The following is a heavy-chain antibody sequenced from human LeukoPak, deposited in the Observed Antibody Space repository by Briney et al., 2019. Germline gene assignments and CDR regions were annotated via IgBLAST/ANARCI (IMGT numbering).Heavy chain of an antibody. J-gene: IGHJ3*02. D-gene: IGHD3-3*01. CDR2: ISYDGSNK. Sequence: GGSLRLSCAASGFTFSSYAMHWVRQAPGKGLEWVAVISYDGSNKYYADSVKGRFTISRDNSKNTLYLQMNSLRAEDTAVYCCARDRDFWPQYDAFDIWGQGTMVTVSS. CDR1: GFTFSSYA. CDR3: ARDRDFWPQYDAFDI. V-gene: IGHV3-30-3*01.